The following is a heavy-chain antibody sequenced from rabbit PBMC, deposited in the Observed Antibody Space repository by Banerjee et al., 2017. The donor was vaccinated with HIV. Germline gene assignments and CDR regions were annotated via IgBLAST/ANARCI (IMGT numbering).Heavy chain of an antibody. CDR1: GFSFSGSYY. CDR3: ARSGTTYAFLRLDL. Sequence: QQLEESGGDLVKPGASLTLTCTASGFSFSGSYYMCWVRQAPGKGLEWIACIYAASGGTPYYASWAKGRFTISKTSSTTVTLQMTSLTAADTATYFCARSGTTYAFLRLDLWGQGTLVTVS. D-gene: IGHD6-1*01. CDR2: IYAASGGTP. J-gene: IGHJ3*01. V-gene: IGHV1S40*01.